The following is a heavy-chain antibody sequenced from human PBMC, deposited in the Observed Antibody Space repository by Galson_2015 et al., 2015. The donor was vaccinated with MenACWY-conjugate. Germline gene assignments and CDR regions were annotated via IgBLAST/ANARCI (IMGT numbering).Heavy chain of an antibody. J-gene: IGHJ4*02. CDR3: AREVMFSKNFYAIDH. CDR1: GDSVSSNNAA. Sequence: CAISGDSVSSNNAAWNWIRQSPSRGLEWLGRTYFKSKWYNDYAASVKSRLTINPDTSKNLISLQLNSVTPEDTAVYYCAREVMFSKNFYAIDHWGQGTRVTVSS. V-gene: IGHV6-1*01. D-gene: IGHD3-10*02. CDR2: TYFKSKWYN.